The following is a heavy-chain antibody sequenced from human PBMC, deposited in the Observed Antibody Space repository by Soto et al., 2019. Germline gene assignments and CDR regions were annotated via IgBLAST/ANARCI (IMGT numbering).Heavy chain of an antibody. V-gene: IGHV3-11*01. CDR1: GFTFSDHY. CDR3: ARRAASGRHFNH. CDR2: ISSSGNSM. J-gene: IGHJ4*02. D-gene: IGHD6-13*01. Sequence: QVQLVESGGGLVMPGESLRLSCAASGFTFSDHYMSWIRQAPGKGLEWVSYISSSGNSMYYADSVNGRFTVSRDNAENSLYLQMNSLRAEDTAVYYCARRAASGRHFNHWGQGTLVSVSS.